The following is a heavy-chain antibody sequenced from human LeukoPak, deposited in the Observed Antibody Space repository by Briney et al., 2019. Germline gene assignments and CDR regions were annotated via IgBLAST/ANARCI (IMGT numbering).Heavy chain of an antibody. CDR2: MNPNSGNT. D-gene: IGHD2-2*01. CDR3: ARGGYCSSTSCPDWFDP. Sequence: GASVKVSCKASGYTFTSYGISWVRQATGQGLEWMGWMNPNSGNTGYAQKFQGRVTTTRNTSISTAYMELSSLRSEDTAVYYCARGGYCSSTSCPDWFDPWGQGTLVTVSS. V-gene: IGHV1-8*02. CDR1: GYTFTSYG. J-gene: IGHJ5*02.